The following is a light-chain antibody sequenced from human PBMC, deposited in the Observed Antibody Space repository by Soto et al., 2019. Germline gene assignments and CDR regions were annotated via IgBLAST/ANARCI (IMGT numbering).Light chain of an antibody. Sequence: QSLLTQPASVSGSPGQSITISCTGTISDVGGYNYVSWYQQHPGKAPKLMIYEVTNRPSGVSNRFSGSQSGNTASLTISGLQAEDEADYYCSSYTSSNTQVFGTGTKVTVL. CDR1: ISDVGGYNY. CDR3: SSYTSSNTQV. V-gene: IGLV2-14*01. J-gene: IGLJ1*01. CDR2: EVT.